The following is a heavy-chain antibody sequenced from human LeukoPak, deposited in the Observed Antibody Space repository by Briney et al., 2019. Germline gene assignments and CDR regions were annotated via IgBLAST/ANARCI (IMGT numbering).Heavy chain of an antibody. Sequence: ASVKVSCKASVYTFTSYGISWVRQAPGQGLEWMGWISAYNGNTNYAQKLQGRVTMTTDTSTSTAYMELRSLRSDDTAVYYCARDAEDIVVVPAAFDIWGQGTMVTVSS. CDR1: VYTFTSYG. CDR2: ISAYNGNT. CDR3: ARDAEDIVVVPAAFDI. V-gene: IGHV1-18*01. D-gene: IGHD2-2*01. J-gene: IGHJ3*02.